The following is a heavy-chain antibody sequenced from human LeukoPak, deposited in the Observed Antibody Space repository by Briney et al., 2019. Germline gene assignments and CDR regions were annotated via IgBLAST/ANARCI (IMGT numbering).Heavy chain of an antibody. V-gene: IGHV3-74*01. CDR1: GFTFSSYW. J-gene: IGHJ6*03. Sequence: GGSLRLSCAASGFTFSSYWMHWVRQAPGKGLVWVSRINSDGSSTSYADSVKGRFTISRDNAKNTLYLQMNSLRAEDTAVYYCARDGTQWLVGDYYYYYYMDVWGKGTTVTISS. D-gene: IGHD6-19*01. CDR3: ARDGTQWLVGDYYYYYYMDV. CDR2: INSDGSST.